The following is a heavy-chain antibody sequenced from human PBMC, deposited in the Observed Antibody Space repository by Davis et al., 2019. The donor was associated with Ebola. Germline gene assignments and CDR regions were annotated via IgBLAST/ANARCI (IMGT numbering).Heavy chain of an antibody. V-gene: IGHV1-2*04. CDR3: AREGYYGVDFDY. CDR2: INPNSGGT. J-gene: IGHJ4*02. D-gene: IGHD4-17*01. CDR1: RYTFTSYY. Sequence: ASVTVSCQASRYTFTSYYMHWVRQAPGQGLEWMGWINPNSGGTNYAQKFQGWVTMTRDTSISTAYMELSRLRSDDTAVYYCAREGYYGVDFDYWGQGTLVTVSS.